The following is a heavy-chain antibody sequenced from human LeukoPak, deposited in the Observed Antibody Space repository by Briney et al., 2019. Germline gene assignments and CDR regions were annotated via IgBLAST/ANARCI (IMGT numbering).Heavy chain of an antibody. D-gene: IGHD6-19*01. CDR2: IYYTGST. V-gene: IGHV4-39*07. J-gene: IGHJ5*02. CDR1: GDSISRSSYS. CDR3: ARGAYGSGWSP. Sequence: SETLSLICSVSGDSISRSSYSWGWIRQPPGKGLEWIGSIYYTGSTFYNPSIGSRVTISLDTSKNQFSLELNSVTAADTAVYYCARGAYGSGWSPWGHGVLVTVSS.